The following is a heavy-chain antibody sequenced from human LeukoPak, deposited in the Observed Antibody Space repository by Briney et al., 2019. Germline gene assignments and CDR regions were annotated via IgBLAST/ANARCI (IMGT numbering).Heavy chain of an antibody. V-gene: IGHV1-18*01. CDR3: ARGQTAEYCSGGSCYNTFDY. CDR1: GYTFTSYG. Sequence: ASVKVSCKASGYTFTSYGISWVRQAPGQGFEWMGWISAYNGNTNYAQKLQGRVTMTTDTSTSTAYMELRSLRSDDTAVYYCARGQTAEYCSGGSCYNTFDYWGQGTLVTVSS. J-gene: IGHJ4*02. D-gene: IGHD2-15*01. CDR2: ISAYNGNT.